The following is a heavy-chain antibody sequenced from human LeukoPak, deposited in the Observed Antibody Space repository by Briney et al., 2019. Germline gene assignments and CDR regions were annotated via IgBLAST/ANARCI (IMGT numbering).Heavy chain of an antibody. CDR2: ISSSSSYI. V-gene: IGHV3-21*01. D-gene: IGHD3-3*01. CDR3: ARDRSITIFGVVSIQVDWFDP. Sequence: GGSLRLSCAASGFTLSSYSMNWVCQAPGKGLEWVSSISSSSSYIYYADSVKGRFTISRDNAKNSLYLQMNSLRAEDTAVYYCARDRSITIFGVVSIQVDWFDPWGQGTLVTVSS. J-gene: IGHJ5*02. CDR1: GFTLSSYS.